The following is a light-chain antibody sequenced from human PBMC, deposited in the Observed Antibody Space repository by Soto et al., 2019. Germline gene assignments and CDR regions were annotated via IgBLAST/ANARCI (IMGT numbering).Light chain of an antibody. V-gene: IGLV2-11*01. CDR3: CSYAGSYTFEV. CDR2: DVS. Sequence: QSALTQPRSVSGSPGQSVTISCTGTSSDVGGYNYVSWYQQHPGKAPKLMIYDVSKRPSGVPDRFSGSKSGNTASLTISGLQAENEADYYCCSYAGSYTFEVFGTGTKVIVL. J-gene: IGLJ1*01. CDR1: SSDVGGYNY.